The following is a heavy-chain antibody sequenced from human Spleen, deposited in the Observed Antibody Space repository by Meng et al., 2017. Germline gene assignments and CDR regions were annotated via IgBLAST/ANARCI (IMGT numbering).Heavy chain of an antibody. D-gene: IGHD4-11*01. J-gene: IGHJ4*02. V-gene: IGHV4-31*11. Sequence: QGQLQESGPGLVNPSQTLSLPCAVSGGSISSGGYYWSWLRQHPGKGLEWIGYIYYSGSTYYNPSLKSRITISVDTSQNNLSLKLSSVTAADSAVYYCARGPTTMAHDFDYWGQGTLVTVSS. CDR1: GGSISSGGYY. CDR2: IYYSGST. CDR3: ARGPTTMAHDFDY.